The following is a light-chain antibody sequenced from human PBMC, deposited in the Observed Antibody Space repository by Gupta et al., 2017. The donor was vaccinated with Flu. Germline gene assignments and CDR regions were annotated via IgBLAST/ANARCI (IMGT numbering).Light chain of an antibody. CDR2: RND. V-gene: IGLV1-47*01. CDR3: TVWYDSRRGYV. Sequence: RVTISCSGSSSNIGGDYVSWYQQVPGTAPKLLLHRNDQRPSGVPDRFSGSKSGTSASLAISGLRSEDEADYYCTVWYDSRRGYVFGTGTNLTVL. CDR1: SSNIGGDY. J-gene: IGLJ1*01.